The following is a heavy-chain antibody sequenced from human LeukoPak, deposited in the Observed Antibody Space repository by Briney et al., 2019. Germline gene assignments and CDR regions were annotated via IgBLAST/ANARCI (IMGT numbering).Heavy chain of an antibody. CDR3: AIAPSLGELLAFDY. CDR1: GFTFDDYA. CDR2: INWSSNNI. V-gene: IGHV3-9*01. Sequence: GGSLRLSCAASGFTFDDYAMHWVRQAPGKGLEWVSGINWSSNNIDYADSVKGRFTISRDNAKNSLYLQMNSLRSDDTAVYYCAIAPSLGELLAFDYWGQGTLVTVSS. D-gene: IGHD3-10*01. J-gene: IGHJ4*02.